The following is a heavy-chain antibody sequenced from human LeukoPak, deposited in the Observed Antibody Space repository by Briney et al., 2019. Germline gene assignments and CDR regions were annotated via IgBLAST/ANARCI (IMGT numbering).Heavy chain of an antibody. Sequence: SETLSLTCTVSGGSISSSSYYWGWIRQPPGKGLEWIGGIYYSGSTYYNPSLKSRVTISVDASKNQFSLKQSSVTAADTAVYYCAGGATLYYFDYWGQGTLVTVSS. CDR1: GGSISSSSYY. V-gene: IGHV4-39*01. J-gene: IGHJ4*02. CDR3: AGGATLYYFDY. CDR2: IYYSGST. D-gene: IGHD1-26*01.